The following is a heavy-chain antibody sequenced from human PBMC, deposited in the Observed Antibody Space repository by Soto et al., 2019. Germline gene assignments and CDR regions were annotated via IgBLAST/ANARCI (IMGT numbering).Heavy chain of an antibody. CDR2: ISSSSSTI. J-gene: IGHJ4*02. D-gene: IGHD5-18*01. CDR1: GFTFSSYS. CDR3: AREVGTAMVTHYFDY. Sequence: EVQLVESGGGLVQPGGSLRLSCAASGFTFSSYSMNWVRQAPGKGLEWVSYISSSSSTIYYADSVKGRFTISRDNAKNSLYRQMNSLREEDTAVYYCAREVGTAMVTHYFDYWGQGTLVTVSS. V-gene: IGHV3-48*02.